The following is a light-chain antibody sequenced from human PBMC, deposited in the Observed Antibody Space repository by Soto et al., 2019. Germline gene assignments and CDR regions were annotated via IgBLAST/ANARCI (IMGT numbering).Light chain of an antibody. J-gene: IGLJ2*01. CDR1: NIGSKS. Sequence: VLTQPPSVSVAPGKTARITCGGNNIGSKSVHWYQQKPGQAPVLVIYYDSDRPSGIPERFSGSNSGNTATLTISRVEAGDEADYYCQVWDSSSDHPGVVFGGGTKLTVL. V-gene: IGLV3-21*04. CDR3: QVWDSSSDHPGVV. CDR2: YDS.